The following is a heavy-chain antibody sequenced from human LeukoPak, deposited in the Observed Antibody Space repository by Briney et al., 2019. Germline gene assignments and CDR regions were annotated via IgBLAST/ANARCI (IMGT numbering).Heavy chain of an antibody. CDR1: GFTFSTYW. CDR2: IRYDGSNK. D-gene: IGHD5-18*01. CDR3: ARADWDTAMIDY. V-gene: IGHV3-30*02. Sequence: PGGSLRLSCEASGFTFSTYWMSWVRQAPGKGLEWVAFIRYDGSNKYYADSVKGRFTISRDNSKNTLYLQMNSLRAEDTAVYYCARADWDTAMIDYWGQGTLVTVSS. J-gene: IGHJ4*02.